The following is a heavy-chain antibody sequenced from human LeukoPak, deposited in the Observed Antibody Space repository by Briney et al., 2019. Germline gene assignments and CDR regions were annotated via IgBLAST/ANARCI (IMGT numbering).Heavy chain of an antibody. Sequence: SGGSLRLSCTASGFTFSSNGMHWVRQAPGKGLVWVAVISYDGSNKHYADSVKGRFTISRDNAKNSLYLQMDSLRVEDTAEYYCARDPYSGNYGAYYYYYMDVWGKGTTVTVSS. CDR2: ISYDGSNK. J-gene: IGHJ6*03. V-gene: IGHV3-30*03. D-gene: IGHD1-26*01. CDR1: GFTFSSNG. CDR3: ARDPYSGNYGAYYYYYMDV.